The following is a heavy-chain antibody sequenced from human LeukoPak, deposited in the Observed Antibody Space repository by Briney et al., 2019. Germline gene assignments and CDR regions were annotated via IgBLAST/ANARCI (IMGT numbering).Heavy chain of an antibody. J-gene: IGHJ4*02. Sequence: PGRSLRLSCAASGFTFSSYALHWVRHAPGKGLEWVVVISYDGSNKYYADSVKGRFTISRDNSKNTLYLQMNSLRTEDTAVYYCARDLSPAFPGGFQPTGNWGQGILVTVSS. CDR2: ISYDGSNK. D-gene: IGHD1-1*01. CDR1: GFTFSSYA. V-gene: IGHV3-30-3*01. CDR3: ARDLSPAFPGGFQPTGN.